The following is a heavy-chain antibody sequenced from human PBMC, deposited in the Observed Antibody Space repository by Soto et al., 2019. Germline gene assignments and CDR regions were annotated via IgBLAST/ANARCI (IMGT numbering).Heavy chain of an antibody. CDR3: SRCLHCYNRGRFDP. J-gene: IGHJ5*02. CDR2: MWPSGGP. D-gene: IGHD3-10*01. V-gene: IGHV4-4*02. CDR1: GVSIGSPNW. Sequence: QVHLQESGPGLVTPSGTLSLTCAVSGVSIGSPNWWTWVRQAPGKGLEWIGEMWPSGGPTYNPSLLNRVTMAVDNSKTPVSLTLTSVTAADTDIHYCSRCLHCYNRGRFDPWGQGALVTVSS.